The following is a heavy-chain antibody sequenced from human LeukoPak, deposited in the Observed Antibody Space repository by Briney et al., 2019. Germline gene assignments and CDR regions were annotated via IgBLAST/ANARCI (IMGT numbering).Heavy chain of an antibody. D-gene: IGHD3-10*02. V-gene: IGHV3-43*01. J-gene: IGHJ4*02. CDR2: TGWAGGTT. CDR3: AKEWDTMCFDY. CDR1: GLNFHRYT. Sequence: GGSLRLSCAPSGLNFHRYTIHWVRQAPGKGLEWVSLTGWAGGTTYYSDSVRGRFTIPRDRRKNSVYLQMNSLTTDGAAGYVFAKEWDTMCFDYWGQGALVTVSS.